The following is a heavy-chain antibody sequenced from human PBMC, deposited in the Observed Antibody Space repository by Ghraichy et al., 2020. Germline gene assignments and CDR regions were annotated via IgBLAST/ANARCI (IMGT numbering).Heavy chain of an antibody. CDR2: ITTSGGAT. CDR3: AKPPPGYSRIFDF. D-gene: IGHD5-12*01. CDR1: GFTFGSFA. Sequence: GESLNISCAASGFTFGSFALSWVRQAPGKGLEWVSTITTSGGATYYADSVKGRFTISRDNSKNTLYLQMNSLRTEDTAVYYCAKPPPGYSRIFDFWGQGTLVIVSS. J-gene: IGHJ4*02. V-gene: IGHV3-23*01.